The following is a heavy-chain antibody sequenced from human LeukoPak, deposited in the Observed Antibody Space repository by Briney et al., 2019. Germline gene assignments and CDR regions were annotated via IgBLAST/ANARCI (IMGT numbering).Heavy chain of an antibody. D-gene: IGHD5-12*01. CDR1: GYTFTGYY. Sequence: ASVKVSCKASGYTFTGYYMHWVRQAPGQGLEWMGWINPNSGGTNYAQKFQGRVTMTRDTSISTAYMELSRLRSDDTAVYYCARIINSGYNYGMDVWGQGTTVTVSS. CDR2: INPNSGGT. CDR3: ARIINSGYNYGMDV. V-gene: IGHV1-2*02. J-gene: IGHJ6*02.